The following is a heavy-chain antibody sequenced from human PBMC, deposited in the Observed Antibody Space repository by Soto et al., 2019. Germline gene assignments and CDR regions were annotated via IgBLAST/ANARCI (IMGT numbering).Heavy chain of an antibody. CDR2: IWYDGSNK. CDR1: GFTFSSYG. Sequence: QVQLVESGGGVVQPGRSLRLSCAASGFTFSSYGMHWVRQAPGKGLEWVAVIWYDGSNKYNAGSVKGLFTTSRDNCKDTLYLQMNSLRAEDTAVYYCARDVGGYPHYGMDVWGQGTTVTVSS. CDR3: ARDVGGYPHYGMDV. V-gene: IGHV3-33*01. J-gene: IGHJ6*02. D-gene: IGHD3-22*01.